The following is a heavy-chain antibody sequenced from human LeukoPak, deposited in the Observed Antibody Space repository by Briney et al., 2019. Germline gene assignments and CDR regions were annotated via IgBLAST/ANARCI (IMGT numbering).Heavy chain of an antibody. D-gene: IGHD2-15*01. CDR2: IYHSGST. V-gene: IGHV4-30-2*01. Sequence: SQTLSLTCAVSGGSISSGGYSWSWIRQPPGKGLEWIGYIYHSGSTYYNPSLKSRVTISVDTSKNQFSLKLSSVTAADTAVYYCARDSSAGGSWFDPWGQGTLVTVSS. CDR1: GGSISSGGYS. J-gene: IGHJ5*02. CDR3: ARDSSAGGSWFDP.